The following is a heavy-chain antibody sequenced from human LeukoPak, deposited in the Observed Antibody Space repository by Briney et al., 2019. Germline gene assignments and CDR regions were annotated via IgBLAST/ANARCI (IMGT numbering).Heavy chain of an antibody. CDR3: AKDQEDIVVVVAATQSFDP. J-gene: IGHJ5*02. D-gene: IGHD2-15*01. CDR1: GFTFSSYG. V-gene: IGHV3-30*02. Sequence: GGSLRLSCAASGFTFSSYGMHWVRQAPGKGLEWVAFIRYDGSNKYYADSVKGRFTISRDNSKNTLYLQMNSLRAEDTAVYYCAKDQEDIVVVVAATQSFDPWGQGTLVTVSS. CDR2: IRYDGSNK.